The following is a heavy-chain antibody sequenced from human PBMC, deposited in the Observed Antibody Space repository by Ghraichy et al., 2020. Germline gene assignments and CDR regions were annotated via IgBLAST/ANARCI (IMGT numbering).Heavy chain of an antibody. CDR1: GDSISSYY. CDR2: IYNDGIT. J-gene: IGHJ5*02. D-gene: IGHD4-23*01. Sequence: SQTLSLTCTVSGDSISSYYGSWIRQPAGKGLEWIGRIYNDGITNYKPALKSRVTMSVDTSKNQYSLKLTSVTAADTAVYYCAANYGVNSYLDPWGQGTMVTVSS. CDR3: AANYGVNSYLDP. V-gene: IGHV4-4*07.